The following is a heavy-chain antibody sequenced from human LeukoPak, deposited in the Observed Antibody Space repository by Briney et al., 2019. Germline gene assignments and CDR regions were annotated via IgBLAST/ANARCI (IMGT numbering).Heavy chain of an antibody. CDR2: ISYDGSNK. CDR1: GFTFSSYA. D-gene: IGHD4-23*01. Sequence: GGSLRLSCAASGFTFSSYAMHWVRQAPGKGLEGVAVISYDGSNKYYADSVKGRFTISRDNAKNSLYLQMNSLRAEDTAVYYCARGSPDYGGKLRDGMDVWGKGTTVTVSS. CDR3: ARGSPDYGGKLRDGMDV. J-gene: IGHJ6*04. V-gene: IGHV3-30-3*01.